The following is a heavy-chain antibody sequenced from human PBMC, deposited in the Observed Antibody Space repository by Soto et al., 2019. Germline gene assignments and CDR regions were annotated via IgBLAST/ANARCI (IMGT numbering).Heavy chain of an antibody. D-gene: IGHD2-8*01. CDR3: ARHDIVLMVYATPGWFDP. V-gene: IGHV3-7*03. CDR2: IKQDGSEK. J-gene: IGHJ5*02. CDR1: GFTFSSYW. Sequence: GGSLRLSCAASGFTFSSYWMSWVRQAPGKGLEWVANIKQDGSEKYYVDSVKGRFTISRDNAKNSLYLQMNSLRAEDTAVYYCARHDIVLMVYATPGWFDPWGQGTLVTVSS.